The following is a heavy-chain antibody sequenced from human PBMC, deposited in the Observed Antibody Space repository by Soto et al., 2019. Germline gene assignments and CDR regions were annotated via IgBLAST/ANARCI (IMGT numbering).Heavy chain of an antibody. J-gene: IGHJ6*01. CDR3: AKGCASRSTSRGLGMDV. D-gene: IGHD2-2*01. Sequence: PGGSLRRACTASGFTFSSDAMSCVRQAPGEVLEWFSAISGSGGSTYYADSVKGRFTISRDNSKNTLYLQMKSLRAEDKAVYYCAKGCASRSTSRGLGMDVGGQGTKVTV. V-gene: IGHV3-23*01. CDR1: GFTFSSDA. CDR2: ISGSGGST.